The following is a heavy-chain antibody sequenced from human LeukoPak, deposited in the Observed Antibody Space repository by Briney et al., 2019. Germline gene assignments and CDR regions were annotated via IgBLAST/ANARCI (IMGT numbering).Heavy chain of an antibody. CDR3: ARPRGAAAGTFGFGP. CDR1: GFTFTSYV. Sequence: PGRSLRLSCAASGFTFTSYVMHWVRQAPGKGLQWVALISYDGSNKYYADSVKGRFTISRDNSKNTLYLQMNSLRAEDTAVYYCARPRGAAAGTFGFGPWGQGTLVTVSS. CDR2: ISYDGSNK. V-gene: IGHV3-30*03. D-gene: IGHD6-13*01. J-gene: IGHJ5*02.